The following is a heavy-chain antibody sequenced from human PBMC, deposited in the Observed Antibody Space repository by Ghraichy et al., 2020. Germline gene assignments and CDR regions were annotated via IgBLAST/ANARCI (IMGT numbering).Heavy chain of an antibody. CDR1: GGSVTSYH. J-gene: IGHJ3*02. CDR3: ARESDSLGTATIDAFDI. Sequence: SETLSLTCTVSGGSVTSYHWSWIRQPPGKGLEWIGYISYSGSANYNPSLKSRLTISVDTSRNQFSLKLTSVTAADTAVYYCARESDSLGTATIDAFDIWGQGTMVTVSS. D-gene: IGHD5-24*01. CDR2: ISYSGSA. V-gene: IGHV4-59*02.